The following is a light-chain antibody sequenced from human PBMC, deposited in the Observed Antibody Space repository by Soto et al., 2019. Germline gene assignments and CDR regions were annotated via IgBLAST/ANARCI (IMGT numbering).Light chain of an antibody. J-gene: IGKJ1*01. CDR3: QQYYSFWT. Sequence: DIPMTQSPSTLSASLGDRVTIVCRASRTVDKWLAWYHQTSGKAPKLLISEATNLQTGVPSRLGGSGSGTEFTLTINDLQPEDVGHYYCQQYYSFWTFGQGTTVEIK. CDR2: EAT. V-gene: IGKV1-5*02. CDR1: RTVDKW.